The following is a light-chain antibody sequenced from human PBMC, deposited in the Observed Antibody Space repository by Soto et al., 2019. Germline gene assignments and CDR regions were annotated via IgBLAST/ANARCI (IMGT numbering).Light chain of an antibody. J-gene: IGLJ2*01. CDR3: QSYDSDFVV. Sequence: NFMLTQPHSVSESPGKTLSISCTRSSGSIANNYVQWYQQRPGSAPTTVINENNQRLSGVPDRFSGSTDGSSNSASLTISGLQTEDEADYYCQSYDSDFVVFGGGTKLTVL. CDR1: SGSIANNY. V-gene: IGLV6-57*04. CDR2: ENN.